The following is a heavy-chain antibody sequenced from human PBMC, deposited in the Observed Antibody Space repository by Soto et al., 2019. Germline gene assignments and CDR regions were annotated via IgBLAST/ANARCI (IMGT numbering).Heavy chain of an antibody. J-gene: IGHJ5*01. D-gene: IGHD2-15*01. CDR1: GGSISSGGYS. CDR2: IYHSGST. V-gene: IGHV4-30-2*01. Sequence: PSETLSLTCAVSGGSISSGGYSWSWIRQPPGKGLEWIGYIYHSGSTYYNPSLKSRVTISVDRSKNQFSLTLSSVTAADTAVYYCARWWPYPRRFDSWCQGPLVTLSS. CDR3: ARWWPYPRRFDS.